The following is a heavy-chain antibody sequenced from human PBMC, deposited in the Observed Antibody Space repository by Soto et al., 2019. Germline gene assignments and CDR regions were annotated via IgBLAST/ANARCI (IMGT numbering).Heavy chain of an antibody. J-gene: IGHJ4*02. D-gene: IGHD4-4*01. CDR2: IYTSGST. V-gene: IGHV4-4*07. CDR3: AREAVTTLYFDY. Sequence: SETLSLTCTASGGSISSYYWSWIRQPAGKGLEWIGRIYTSGSTNYNPSLKSRVTMSVDTSKNQFSLKLSSVTAADTAVYYCAREAVTTLYFDYWGQGTLVTVSS. CDR1: GGSISSYY.